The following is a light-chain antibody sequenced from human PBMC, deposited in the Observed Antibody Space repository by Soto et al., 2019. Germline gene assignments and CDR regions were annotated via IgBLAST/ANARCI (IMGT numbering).Light chain of an antibody. J-gene: IGLJ1*01. V-gene: IGLV2-23*01. CDR3: CSYAGSSTYV. Sequence: QSALTQPASVSGSPGQSITISCTGISSDVGSYNLVSWYQQHPGKAPKLMIYEGSKRPSGVSNRFSGSKSGNTASLTISGLQAEDEADYYCCSYAGSSTYVFGNGTKVTVL. CDR1: SSDVGSYNL. CDR2: EGS.